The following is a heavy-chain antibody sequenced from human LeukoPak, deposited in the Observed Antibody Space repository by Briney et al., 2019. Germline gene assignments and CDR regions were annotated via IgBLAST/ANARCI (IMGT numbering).Heavy chain of an antibody. D-gene: IGHD3-3*01. CDR3: ARDGGAGVEWLSDAFDI. V-gene: IGHV1-69*01. CDR2: IIPIFGTA. J-gene: IGHJ3*02. Sequence: SVKVSCKASGGTFSSYAISWVRQAPGQGLEWMGGIIPIFGTANYAQKFQGRVTITADESTSTAYMELSSLRSEDTAVYYCARDGGAGVEWLSDAFDIWGQGTMVTVSS. CDR1: GGTFSSYA.